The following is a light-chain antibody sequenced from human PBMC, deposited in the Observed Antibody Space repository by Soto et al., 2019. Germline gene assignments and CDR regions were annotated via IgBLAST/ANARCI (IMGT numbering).Light chain of an antibody. V-gene: IGKV3-11*01. CDR1: QNVSTY. Sequence: LTQSPATLSLSPGERATLSCRASQNVSTYLAWYQQKPGQAPRLLIYDASNRATGIPARFSGSGSGTDFTLTISSLEPEDFAVYYCQQRTNWLTFGPGTKVDIK. CDR3: QQRTNWLT. J-gene: IGKJ3*01. CDR2: DAS.